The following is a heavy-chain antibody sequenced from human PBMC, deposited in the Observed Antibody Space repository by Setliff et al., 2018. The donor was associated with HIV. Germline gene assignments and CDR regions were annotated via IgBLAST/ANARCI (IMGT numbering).Heavy chain of an antibody. CDR1: GGSISSTNYY. CDR3: ALWGYSNAGGFDYWGQGTYEAHYSYMGV. D-gene: IGHD6-13*01. J-gene: IGHJ6*03. Sequence: SETLSLTCGVSGGSISSTNYYWGWIRQPPGKGLEYIATMYYTRSAYYSPSLKNRVTISVDTSKNQFSLMLSSVTAADTALYYCALWGYSNAGGFDYWGQGTYEAHYSYMGVWGKGTTVTVSS. V-gene: IGHV4-39*01. CDR2: MYYTRSA.